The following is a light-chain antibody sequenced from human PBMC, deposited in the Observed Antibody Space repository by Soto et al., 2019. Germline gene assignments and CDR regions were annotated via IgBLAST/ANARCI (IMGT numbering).Light chain of an antibody. Sequence: TQSPATLSVSPGERATLSCRASQSVGSNLAWYQQKPGQAPRVLIYSASNRATGIPARFSGSGSETDFTLTISSLEPEDVAVYYCQQRMNWPLTFGQGTRLEI. CDR1: QSVGSN. J-gene: IGKJ5*01. CDR2: SAS. V-gene: IGKV3-11*01. CDR3: QQRMNWPLT.